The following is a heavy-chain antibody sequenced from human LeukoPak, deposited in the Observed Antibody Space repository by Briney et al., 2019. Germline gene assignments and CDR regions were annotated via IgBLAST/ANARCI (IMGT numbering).Heavy chain of an antibody. CDR3: ARGPLCSGGSCYPDAFDI. V-gene: IGHV4-34*01. CDR2: INHSGST. CDR1: GGSFSGYY. J-gene: IGHJ3*02. Sequence: SETLSPTCAVYGGSFSGYYWSWIRQPPGKGLEWIGEINHSGSTNYNPSLKSRVTISVDTSKNQFSLKLSSVTAADTAVYYCARGPLCSGGSCYPDAFDIWGQGTMVTVSS. D-gene: IGHD2-15*01.